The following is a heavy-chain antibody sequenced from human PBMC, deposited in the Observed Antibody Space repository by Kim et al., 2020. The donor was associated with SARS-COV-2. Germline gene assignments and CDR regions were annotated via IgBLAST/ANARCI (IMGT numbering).Heavy chain of an antibody. CDR3: AIEFSGTTLFPGY. D-gene: IGHD1-1*01. CDR2: INPDAGGT. J-gene: IGHJ4*03. V-gene: IGHV1-2*02. CDR1: GYTFTGHY. Sequence: ASVKVSCKASGYTFTGHYMHWVRQAPGQGLEWMGWINPDAGGTNYEQKSQGSVTMTRETSISTAYMDLTGLRSDDTAVDYCAIEFSGTTLFPGYWGHGT.